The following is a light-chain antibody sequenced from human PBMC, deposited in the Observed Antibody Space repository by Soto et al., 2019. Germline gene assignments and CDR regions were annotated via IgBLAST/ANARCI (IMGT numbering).Light chain of an antibody. V-gene: IGLV1-40*01. J-gene: IGLJ1*01. CDR2: GNN. CDR3: QSYDSSLSGLV. CDR1: SSNIGAGYD. Sequence: QSVLTQPPSVSGAPGQRVTISCTGSSSNIGAGYDVHWYQQLPGTAPKLLIHGNNNRPSGVPDRFSGSKSGTSASLAITGLQAEDEADYYCQSYDSSLSGLVFGTGTKVTVL.